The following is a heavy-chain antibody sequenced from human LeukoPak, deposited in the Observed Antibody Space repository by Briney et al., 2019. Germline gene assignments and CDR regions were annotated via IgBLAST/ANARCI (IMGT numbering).Heavy chain of an antibody. V-gene: IGHV4-39*01. J-gene: IGHJ2*01. CDR3: ARPVVPAVPWWDFDL. D-gene: IGHD2-2*01. CDR2: IYYSGST. CDR1: GGSISSSDHY. Sequence: SETLSLTCTVSGGSISSSDHYWGWIRQPPGKGLEWIGSIYYSGSTYYNPSLKSRVTISVDTSKNQFSLKLSSVTAADTAVYYCARPVVPAVPWWDFDLWGRGTLVTVSS.